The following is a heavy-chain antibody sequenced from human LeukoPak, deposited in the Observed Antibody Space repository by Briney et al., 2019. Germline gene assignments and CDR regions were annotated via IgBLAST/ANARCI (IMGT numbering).Heavy chain of an antibody. J-gene: IGHJ4*02. CDR1: GFTFSSYW. Sequence: HPGGSLRLSCAASGFTFSSYWMSWVRQAPGKGLEWVANIKQDGSEKYYVDSVKGRFTISRDNAKNSLYLQMNSLRAEDTAVYYCARTHAGAYIHCSGGSCYTPQWLVSEYYFDYWGQGTLVTVSS. V-gene: IGHV3-7*01. CDR2: IKQDGSEK. D-gene: IGHD2-15*01. CDR3: ARTHAGAYIHCSGGSCYTPQWLVSEYYFDY.